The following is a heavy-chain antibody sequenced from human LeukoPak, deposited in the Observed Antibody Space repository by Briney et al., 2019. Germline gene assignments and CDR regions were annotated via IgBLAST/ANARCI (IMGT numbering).Heavy chain of an antibody. CDR3: ARGVDSSGWYYFDY. V-gene: IGHV3-21*01. Sequence: GGSLRLSCAASGFTFSSYSMNWVRQAPGKGLEWVSSISSSSSYIYYADSVKGRSTISRDNAKNSLYLQMNSLRAEDTAVYYCARGVDSSGWYYFDYWGQGTLVTVSS. CDR2: ISSSSSYI. CDR1: GFTFSSYS. J-gene: IGHJ4*02. D-gene: IGHD6-19*01.